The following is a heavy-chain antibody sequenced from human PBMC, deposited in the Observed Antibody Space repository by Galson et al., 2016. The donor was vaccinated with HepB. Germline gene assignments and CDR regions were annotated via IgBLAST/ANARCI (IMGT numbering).Heavy chain of an antibody. V-gene: IGHV1-69*13. CDR1: GGTFSSHA. CDR3: AIISGSYFDH. Sequence: SVKVSCKASGGTFSSHAFNWVRQAPGQGLEWMGGIIPLFGTLNYAPKSQGRVTITADEATTTVFMELSSLRSDDTAVYYCAIISGSYFDHWGQGTLVTVSS. J-gene: IGHJ4*02. D-gene: IGHD1-20*01. CDR2: IIPLFGTL.